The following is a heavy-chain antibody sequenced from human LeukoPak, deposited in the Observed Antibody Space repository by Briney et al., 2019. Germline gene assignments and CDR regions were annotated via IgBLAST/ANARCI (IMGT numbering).Heavy chain of an antibody. CDR1: GYTFTSYG. Sequence: ASVKVSCKASGYTFTSYGISWVRQAPGQGLEWMGWLSAYNGNTNYAQKLQGRVTMTTDTSTSTAYMELRSLRSDDTAVYYCARVRGYCSSTSCYGENWFDPWGQGTLVTVSS. CDR2: LSAYNGNT. V-gene: IGHV1-18*04. J-gene: IGHJ5*02. CDR3: ARVRGYCSSTSCYGENWFDP. D-gene: IGHD2-2*01.